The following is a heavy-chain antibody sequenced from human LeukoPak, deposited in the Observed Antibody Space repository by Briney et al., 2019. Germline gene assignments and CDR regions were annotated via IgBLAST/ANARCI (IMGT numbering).Heavy chain of an antibody. CDR1: GFTFSSYS. CDR3: ARXRTHGWYEFDY. CDR2: ISSSSSYI. Sequence: GGSLRLSCAASGFTFSSYSMNWVRQAPGKGLEWVSSISSSSSYIYYADSVKGRFTISRDNAKNSLYLQMNSLRAEDTAVYYCARXRTHGWYEFDYWGQGTLVTVSS. D-gene: IGHD6-19*01. J-gene: IGHJ4*02. V-gene: IGHV3-21*01.